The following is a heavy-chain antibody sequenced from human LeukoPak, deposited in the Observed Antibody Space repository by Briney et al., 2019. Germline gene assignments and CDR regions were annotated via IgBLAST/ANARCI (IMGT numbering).Heavy chain of an antibody. CDR1: GGSISSSSYY. V-gene: IGHV4-39*07. D-gene: IGHD3-22*01. CDR3: AREKGNYYDSSGYPDY. CDR2: IYYSGST. Sequence: PSETLSLTCTVSGGSISSSSYYWGWIRQPPGKGLEWIGSIYYSGSTYYNPSLKSRVTISVDTSKNQFSLKLSSVTAADTAVYYCAREKGNYYDSSGYPDYWGQGTLVTVSS. J-gene: IGHJ4*02.